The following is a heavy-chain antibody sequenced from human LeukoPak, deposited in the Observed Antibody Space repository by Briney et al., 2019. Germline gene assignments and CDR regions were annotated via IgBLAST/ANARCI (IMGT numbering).Heavy chain of an antibody. D-gene: IGHD3-10*01. CDR2: IYYSGST. J-gene: IGHJ5*02. CDR3: ARVSSYYGSGSYYAGWFDP. V-gene: IGHV4-59*11. Sequence: TSETLSLTCTVSGGSISSHYWSWIRQPPGKGLEWIGYIYYSGSTNYNPSLKSRVTISVDTSKNQFSLKLSSVTAADTAVYYCARVSSYYGSGSYYAGWFDPWGQGTLVTVSS. CDR1: GGSISSHY.